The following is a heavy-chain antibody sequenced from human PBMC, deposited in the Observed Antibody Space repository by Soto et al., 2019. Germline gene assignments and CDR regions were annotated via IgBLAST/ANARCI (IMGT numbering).Heavy chain of an antibody. CDR1: GGSISRGGYS. V-gene: IGHV4-30-2*01. CDR2: IYHSGST. CDR3: ARTTTCFDY. D-gene: IGHD1-1*01. J-gene: IGHJ4*02. Sequence: SETLSLTCAVSGGSISRGGYSWSWIRQPPGKGLEWIGYIYHSGSTYYNPSLKSRVTISVDRSKNQFSLKLSSVTAADTAVYYCARTTTCFDYWGQGTLVTVSS.